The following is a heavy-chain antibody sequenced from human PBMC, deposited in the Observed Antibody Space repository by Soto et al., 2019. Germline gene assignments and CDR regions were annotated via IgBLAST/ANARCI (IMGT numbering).Heavy chain of an antibody. CDR3: ARDRGIAAAGTSYYYYGMDV. CDR2: IWYDGSNK. J-gene: IGHJ6*02. Sequence: PGGSLRLSCAASGFTFSSYGMHWVRQAPGKGLEWVAVIWYDGSNKYYADSVKGRFTISRDNSKNTLYLQMNSLRAEDTAVYYCARDRGIAAAGTSYYYYGMDVWGQGTTVTVSS. V-gene: IGHV3-30*19. CDR1: GFTFSSYG. D-gene: IGHD6-13*01.